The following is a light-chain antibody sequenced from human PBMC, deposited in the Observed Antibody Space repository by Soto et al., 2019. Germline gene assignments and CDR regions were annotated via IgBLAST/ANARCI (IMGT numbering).Light chain of an antibody. V-gene: IGLV1-44*01. Sequence: QSVLTQPPSASGPPGQRATISCSGTSSNIGNNIVYWYQQVPGTAPQLLIHNNNRRHSGVPERFSASKSGTSASLAISGLQSEDEADYFCAAWDDSLSGVVFGGGTQLTVL. CDR2: NNN. CDR3: AAWDDSLSGVV. J-gene: IGLJ2*01. CDR1: SSNIGNNI.